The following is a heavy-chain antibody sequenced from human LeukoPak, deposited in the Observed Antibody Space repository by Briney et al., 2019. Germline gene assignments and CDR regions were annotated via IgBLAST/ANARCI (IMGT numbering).Heavy chain of an antibody. D-gene: IGHD3-22*01. CDR3: AKRSSGYSFDY. CDR1: GYTFSSKA. J-gene: IGHJ4*02. CDR2: ISGNGGST. V-gene: IGHV3-23*01. Sequence: GGSLRLSCAACGYTFSSKAMSWVRHAPGKGLEWLSAISGNGGSTYYADSVMGRFTISRDNSKNTLYLQMNSLRAEDTAVYYCAKRSSGYSFDYWGQGTLVTVSS.